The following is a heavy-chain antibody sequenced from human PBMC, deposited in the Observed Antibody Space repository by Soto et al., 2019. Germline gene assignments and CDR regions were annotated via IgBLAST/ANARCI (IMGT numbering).Heavy chain of an antibody. Sequence: QLQLQESGPGLVKPSETLSLTCTVSGGSISSSSYYWGWIRQPPGKGLEWIGSIYYSGSTYYNPSLKSRVTISVDTSKNQFSLKLSSVTAADTAVYYCARHSVGRYYGSGTRKDSEAFDIWGQGTMVTVSS. J-gene: IGHJ3*02. CDR3: ARHSVGRYYGSGTRKDSEAFDI. V-gene: IGHV4-39*01. CDR1: GGSISSSSYY. CDR2: IYYSGST. D-gene: IGHD3-10*01.